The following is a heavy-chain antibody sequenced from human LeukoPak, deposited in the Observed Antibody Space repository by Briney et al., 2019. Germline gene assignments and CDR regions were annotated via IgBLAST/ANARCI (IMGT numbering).Heavy chain of an antibody. D-gene: IGHD2-15*01. J-gene: IGHJ4*02. Sequence: GGSLRLSCAASGFTFSNYGMHWVRQAPCKGLEWVAVISYDGSNKYYAESVKGRFTISRDNSKNTLYLQMNSLRAEDTAVYYCAKQRAIRSGGSCYSDWGQGTLVTVSS. CDR3: AKQRAIRSGGSCYSD. CDR1: GFTFSNYG. V-gene: IGHV3-30*18. CDR2: ISYDGSNK.